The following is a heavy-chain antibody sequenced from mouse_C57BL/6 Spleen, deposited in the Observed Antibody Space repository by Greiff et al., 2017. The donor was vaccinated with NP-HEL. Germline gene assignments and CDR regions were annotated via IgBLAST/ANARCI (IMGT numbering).Heavy chain of an antibody. CDR2: IWSGGST. Sequence: QVQLQQSGPGLVQPSQSLSITCTVSGFSLTSYGVHWVRQSPGKGLEWLGVIWSGGSTDYNAAFISRLSISKDNSKSQVFFKMNRLQADDTAIYYCARKRGDGYPYYYAMDYWGQGTSVTVSS. V-gene: IGHV2-2*01. J-gene: IGHJ4*01. CDR1: GFSLTSYG. D-gene: IGHD2-3*01. CDR3: ARKRGDGYPYYYAMDY.